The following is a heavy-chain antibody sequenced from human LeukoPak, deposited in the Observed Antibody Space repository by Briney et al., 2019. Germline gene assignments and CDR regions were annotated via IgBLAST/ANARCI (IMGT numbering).Heavy chain of an antibody. J-gene: IGHJ4*02. CDR1: GYTFTSYD. D-gene: IGHD2-15*01. CDR2: MNPNRGNT. CDR3: ASNLGYCSGGSCYSFGY. Sequence: GASVKVSCKASGYTFTSYDINWVRQATGQGLEWMGWMNPNRGNTGYAQKFQGRVTMTRNTSISTAYIELSSLRSEDTAVYYCASNLGYCSGGSCYSFGYWGQGTLVTVSS. V-gene: IGHV1-8*01.